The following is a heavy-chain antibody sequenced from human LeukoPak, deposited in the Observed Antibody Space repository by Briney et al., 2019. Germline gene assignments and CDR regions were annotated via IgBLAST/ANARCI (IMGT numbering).Heavy chain of an antibody. V-gene: IGHV1-18*01. D-gene: IGHD2-15*01. Sequence: ASVKVSCKASGYTFTSYGISWVRQAPGQELEWMGWISPFNGNTNYAQKVQGRVTMTTDTSTSTVYMELRSLRSDDTAVYYCARDLDIVVVAAALRHYGLDVWGQGTTVTVSS. CDR1: GYTFTSYG. CDR2: ISPFNGNT. CDR3: ARDLDIVVVAAALRHYGLDV. J-gene: IGHJ6*02.